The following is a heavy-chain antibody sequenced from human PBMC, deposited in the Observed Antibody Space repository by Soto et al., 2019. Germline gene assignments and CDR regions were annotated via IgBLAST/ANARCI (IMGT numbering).Heavy chain of an antibody. J-gene: IGHJ4*02. CDR1: GFTFSSYA. CDR2: ISYDGSNK. D-gene: IGHD6-19*01. Sequence: AGGSLRLSCAASGFTFSSYAMHWVRQAPGKGLEWVAVISYDGSNKYYADSVKGRFTISRDNSKNTLYLQMNSLRAEDTAVYYCAREVAGNFDYWGQGTLVTVSS. CDR3: AREVAGNFDY. V-gene: IGHV3-30-3*01.